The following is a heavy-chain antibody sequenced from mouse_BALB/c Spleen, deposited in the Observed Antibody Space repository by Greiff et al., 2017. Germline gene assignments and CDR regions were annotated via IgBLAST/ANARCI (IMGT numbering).Heavy chain of an antibody. D-gene: IGHD1-3*01. J-gene: IGHJ4*01. CDR2: ISSGSSTI. CDR3: ARYAQYNRYAMDY. Sequence: EVQVVESGGGLVQPGGSRKLSCAASGFTFSSFGMHWVRQAPEKGLEWVAYISSGSSTIYYADTVKGRFTISRDNPKNTLFLQMTSLRSEDTAMYYCARYAQYNRYAMDYWGQGTSGTVSS. CDR1: GFTFSSFG. V-gene: IGHV5-17*02.